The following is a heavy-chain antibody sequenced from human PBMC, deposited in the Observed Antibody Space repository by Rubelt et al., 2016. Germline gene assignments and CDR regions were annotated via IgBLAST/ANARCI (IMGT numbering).Heavy chain of an antibody. Sequence: QVQLVQSGAEVKKPGASVKVSCKASGYTFTSYGISWVRQAPGQGLEWMGWISAYNGNTNYAQKLQSRVTITTDTCTSTACMELRSLRSDDTTVYYCGRDRIRKAARQGWYFDLWGRGTMVTVSS. J-gene: IGHJ2*01. V-gene: IGHV1-18*01. CDR1: GYTFTSYG. CDR3: GRDRIRKAARQGWYFDL. D-gene: IGHD6-6*01. CDR2: ISAYNGNT.